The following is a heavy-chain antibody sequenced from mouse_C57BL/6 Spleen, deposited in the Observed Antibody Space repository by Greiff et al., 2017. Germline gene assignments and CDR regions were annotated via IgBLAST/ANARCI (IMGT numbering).Heavy chain of an antibody. CDR3: ARRVTTVVESSWYFDV. J-gene: IGHJ1*03. D-gene: IGHD1-1*01. CDR1: GYSITSGYY. Sequence: EVQLQESGPGLVKPSQSLSLTCSVTGYSITSGYYWNWIRQFPGNKLEWMGYISYDGSNNYNPSLKNRISITRDTSKNQFFLKLNSVTTEDTATYYCARRVTTVVESSWYFDVWGTGTTVTVSS. V-gene: IGHV3-6*01. CDR2: ISYDGSN.